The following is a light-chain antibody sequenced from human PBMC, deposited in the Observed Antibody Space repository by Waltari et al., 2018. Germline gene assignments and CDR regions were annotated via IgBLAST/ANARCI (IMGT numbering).Light chain of an antibody. Sequence: QSALTQPASVSGSPGQSITISCTAVNSNVDILHLVSWYQHHPGRNPRLLIYEISQRPSGISKRCSGSKSGNTASLTISGLQPEDEADYFCCSFAGYGIYVFGSGTQVSVL. CDR2: EIS. V-gene: IGLV2-23*02. J-gene: IGLJ1*01. CDR3: CSFAGYGIYV. CDR1: NSNVDILHL.